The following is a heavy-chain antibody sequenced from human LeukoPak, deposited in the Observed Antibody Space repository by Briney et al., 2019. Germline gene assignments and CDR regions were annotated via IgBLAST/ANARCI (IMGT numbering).Heavy chain of an antibody. CDR1: GDTLTALS. CDR3: ATLQPSRVTQTIYYYYYMDV. J-gene: IGHJ6*03. V-gene: IGHV1-24*01. D-gene: IGHD1-1*01. CDR2: FHPEDGET. Sequence: GASVKVSCMVSGDTLTALSMHWVQQAPGKGLDWMGGFHPEDGETIYAQKFQGRVTMTEDTSTDTAYMELSSLRSEDTAVYYCATLQPSRVTQTIYYYYYMDVWGKGTTVTVSS.